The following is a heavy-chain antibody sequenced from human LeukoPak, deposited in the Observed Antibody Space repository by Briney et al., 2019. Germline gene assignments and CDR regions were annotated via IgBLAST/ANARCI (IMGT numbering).Heavy chain of an antibody. Sequence: GGSLRLSCAALGFTFSSYSMNWVRKAPGKGLEWVSSISSSSSYIYYADSVKGRFTISRDNAKNSLYLQMNSLRAENTAVYYCARAGVGVYCSSTSCYLVWGQGTMVTASS. CDR1: GFTFSSYS. D-gene: IGHD2-2*01. V-gene: IGHV3-21*01. J-gene: IGHJ3*01. CDR2: ISSSSSYI. CDR3: ARAGVGVYCSSTSCYLV.